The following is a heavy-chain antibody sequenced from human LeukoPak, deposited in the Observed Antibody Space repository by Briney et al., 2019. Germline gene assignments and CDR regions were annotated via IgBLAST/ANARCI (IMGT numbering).Heavy chain of an antibody. Sequence: SETLSLTCTVSGDSLSPYCWSWIRQPPGKGLEWIGYIYYSGDTNYNPSLKSRVTMSVDTSKNQFSLKLSSVTAADTAVYYCARSQQLIRTFDYWGQGTLVTVSS. D-gene: IGHD6-13*01. J-gene: IGHJ4*02. CDR3: ARSQQLIRTFDY. CDR2: IYYSGDT. CDR1: GDSLSPYC. V-gene: IGHV4-59*01.